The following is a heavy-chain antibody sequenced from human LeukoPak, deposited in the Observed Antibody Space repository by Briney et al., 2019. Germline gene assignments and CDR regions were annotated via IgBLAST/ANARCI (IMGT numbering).Heavy chain of an antibody. V-gene: IGHV4-34*01. CDR3: AGETDYCSSTSCYRAFDY. D-gene: IGHD2-2*01. CDR2: INHSGST. Sequence: SETLSLTCAVYGGSFSGYYWSWIRQPPGKGLEWIGEINHSGSTNYNPSLKSRVTISVDTSKNQFSLKLSSVTAADTAVYYCAGETDYCSSTSCYRAFDYWGQGTLVTVSS. J-gene: IGHJ4*02. CDR1: GGSFSGYY.